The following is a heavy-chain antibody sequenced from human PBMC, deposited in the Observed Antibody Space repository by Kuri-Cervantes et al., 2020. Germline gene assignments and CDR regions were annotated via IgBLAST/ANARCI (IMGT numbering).Heavy chain of an antibody. V-gene: IGHV4-4*02. CDR2: IYHSGST. D-gene: IGHD3-9*01. CDR3: ARCIDNILTGYYAGDAFDI. CDR1: GGSISSSNW. J-gene: IGHJ3*02. Sequence: SETLSLTCAVSGGSISSSNWWSWVRQPPGKGLEWIGEIYHSGSTNYNPSLKSRVTISVDTSKNQFSLKLSSVTAADTAVYYCARCIDNILTGYYAGDAFDIWGQGTMVTVSS.